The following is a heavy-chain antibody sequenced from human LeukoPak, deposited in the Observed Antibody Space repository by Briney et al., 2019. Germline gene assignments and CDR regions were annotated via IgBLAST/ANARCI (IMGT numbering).Heavy chain of an antibody. CDR3: AKDNDYDFWSGYALGY. Sequence: GGSLRLSCAASGFTFSSYPMSWVRQAPGKGLEWVSAISGSGGSTYYADSVKGRFTISRDNSKNTLYLQMNSLRAEDTAVYYCAKDNDYDFWSGYALGYWGQGTLVTVSS. V-gene: IGHV3-23*01. J-gene: IGHJ4*02. D-gene: IGHD3-3*01. CDR1: GFTFSSYP. CDR2: ISGSGGST.